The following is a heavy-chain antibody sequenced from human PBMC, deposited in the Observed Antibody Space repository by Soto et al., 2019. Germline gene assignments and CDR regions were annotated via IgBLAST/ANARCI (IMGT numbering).Heavy chain of an antibody. D-gene: IGHD1-26*01. CDR1: GSTFNNFA. CDR2: IVVISNTA. J-gene: IGHJ4*02. Sequence: QVALLQSGAEVKEPGSSVRVSCEVSGSTFNNFAFSWVRQAPGHGPEWMGGIVVISNTADYSQRFQDRVTITADTSTNTLYMELGSLTFEDTAVYYCARAIKRWEVHYYFDYWGQGTLVTVSS. V-gene: IGHV1-69*06. CDR3: ARAIKRWEVHYYFDY.